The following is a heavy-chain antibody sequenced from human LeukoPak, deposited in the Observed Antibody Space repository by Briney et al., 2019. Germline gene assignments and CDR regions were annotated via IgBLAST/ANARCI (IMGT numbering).Heavy chain of an antibody. Sequence: KPSETLSLTCTVSGGSISSYYWSWIRQPPGKGLEWIGYIHYSGSTNYNPSLKSRVTISVDTSKNQFSLKLSSVTAADTAVYYCARSPRLAVETRWFGMDVWGQGTTVTVSS. CDR2: IHYSGST. CDR1: GGSISSYY. D-gene: IGHD4-23*01. J-gene: IGHJ6*02. CDR3: ARSPRLAVETRWFGMDV. V-gene: IGHV4-59*01.